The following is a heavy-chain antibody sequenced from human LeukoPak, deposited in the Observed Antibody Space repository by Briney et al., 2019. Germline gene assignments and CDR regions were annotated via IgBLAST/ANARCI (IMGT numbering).Heavy chain of an antibody. J-gene: IGHJ3*02. D-gene: IGHD6-19*01. V-gene: IGHV3-20*04. CDR3: ARIAMAGIGDGFDI. Sequence: PGGSLRLSCAASGFTFDDYDMSWVRQAPGKGLEWVSGINWNGGSTGYADSVKGRFTISGDNARNSLYLQMNSLRAEDTALYYCARIAMAGIGDGFDIWGQGPMVTVSS. CDR1: GFTFDDYD. CDR2: INWNGGST.